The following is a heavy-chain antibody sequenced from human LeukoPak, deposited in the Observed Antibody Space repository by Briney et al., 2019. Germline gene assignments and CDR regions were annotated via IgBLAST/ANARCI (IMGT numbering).Heavy chain of an antibody. J-gene: IGHJ6*03. Sequence: PGGSLRLSCAASVFTFSSYDMHWLRQATGKGLEWVSAVGTAGDTYYPGSVKGRFTISRENAKNSLYLQMNSLRAGDTAVYYCARGGIAAAGLLSVPHGDYMDVWGKGTTVTVSS. CDR2: VGTAGDT. D-gene: IGHD6-13*01. V-gene: IGHV3-13*01. CDR3: ARGGIAAAGLLSVPHGDYMDV. CDR1: VFTFSSYD.